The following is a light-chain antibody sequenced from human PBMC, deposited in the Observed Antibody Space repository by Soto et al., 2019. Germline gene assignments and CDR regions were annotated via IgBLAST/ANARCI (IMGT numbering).Light chain of an antibody. V-gene: IGKV3-20*01. CDR3: QQYGSSGT. CDR2: GAS. CDR1: QSVSKNY. J-gene: IGKJ1*01. Sequence: EIALTQSPGTRSLSPGERATPSCRASQSVSKNYLAWYQQNPGQAPRLLIYGASNRATGIPDRFSGSGSGTDFTLTISRMEPEDFAVDDCQQYGSSGTFGQGTKVDIK.